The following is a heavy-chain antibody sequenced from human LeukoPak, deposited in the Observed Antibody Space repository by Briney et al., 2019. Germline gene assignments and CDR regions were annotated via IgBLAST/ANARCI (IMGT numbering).Heavy chain of an antibody. V-gene: IGHV3-23*01. J-gene: IGHJ4*02. CDR3: ARGSFSTMTGVLIDPFDY. Sequence: GGSLRLSCAASGFTFSSYGMSWVRQAPGKGLEWVSPISGTGSSTYYADSLKGRVTTSRDKSTNMQNLQMNRLRDENTRVCNTARGSFSTMTGVLIDPFDYWGQGTLVTVSS. CDR2: ISGTGSST. CDR1: GFTFSSYG. D-gene: IGHD3-22*01.